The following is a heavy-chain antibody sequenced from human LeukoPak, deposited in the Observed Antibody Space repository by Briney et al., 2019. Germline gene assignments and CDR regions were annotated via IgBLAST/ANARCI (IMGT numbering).Heavy chain of an antibody. CDR2: ISSSSTI. Sequence: GGSLRLSCAASGFTFSSYSMNWVRQAPGKGLEWVSYISSSSTIYYADSVKGRFTISRDNAKNSLYLQMNSLRAEDTAVYYCAGDYGYFYFDYWGQGTLVTVSS. D-gene: IGHD5-18*01. V-gene: IGHV3-48*01. CDR1: GFTFSSYS. CDR3: AGDYGYFYFDY. J-gene: IGHJ4*02.